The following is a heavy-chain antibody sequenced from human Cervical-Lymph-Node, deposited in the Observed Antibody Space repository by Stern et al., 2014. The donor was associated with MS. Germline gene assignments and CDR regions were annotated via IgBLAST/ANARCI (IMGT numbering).Heavy chain of an antibody. CDR2: IYYSGSGPT. CDR3: ARGARREIILS. V-gene: IGHV4-59*12. J-gene: IGHJ5*02. D-gene: IGHD1-26*01. CDR1: GGSISRNY. Sequence: QVQLQESGPGLVKPSETLSLTCTVSGGSISRNYWSWIRQPPGKGLEWIGYIYYSGSGPTRYSPSLKSRVTMSVDTSKNQVSLKLTSVTAADTAVYYCARGARREIILSWGQGSRVTVSS.